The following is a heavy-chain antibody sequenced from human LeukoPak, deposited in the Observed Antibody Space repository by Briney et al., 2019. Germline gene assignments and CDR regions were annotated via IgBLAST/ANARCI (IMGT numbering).Heavy chain of an antibody. V-gene: IGHV3-23*01. Sequence: PGGSLRLSCATSGFTFSAYAMAWVRQAPGKGLEWVSTIFGSGGSTYYADSVKGRFTISRDNSKNTLYLQMNSLRAEDTAVYYCARDLSGRDFWSGYYSDAFDIWGQGTMVTVSS. CDR1: GFTFSAYA. J-gene: IGHJ3*02. D-gene: IGHD3-3*01. CDR2: IFGSGGST. CDR3: ARDLSGRDFWSGYYSDAFDI.